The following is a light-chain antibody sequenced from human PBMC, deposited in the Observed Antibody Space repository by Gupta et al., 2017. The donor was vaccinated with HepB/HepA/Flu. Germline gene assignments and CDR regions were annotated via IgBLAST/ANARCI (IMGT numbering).Light chain of an antibody. V-gene: IGKV3-15*01. CDR3: QQYNYWPPLT. Sequence: EIVMTQSPATLSVSPGERATLSCRASQSVSSNLAWYQQKPGQAPRLLIYGASTRATGIPARFSGSGSGTEFPLTISILQSEHFAVYYCQQYNYWPPLTFGGGTKVEIK. CDR2: GAS. CDR1: QSVSSN. J-gene: IGKJ4*01.